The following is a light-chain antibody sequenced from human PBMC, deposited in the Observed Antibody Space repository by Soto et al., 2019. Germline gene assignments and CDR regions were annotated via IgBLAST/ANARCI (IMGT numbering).Light chain of an antibody. CDR3: GTWDNSLSVVV. J-gene: IGLJ2*01. V-gene: IGLV1-51*01. CDR2: DNT. CDR1: RSNIGTNH. Sequence: QSVLTQPPSVSAAPGQKVTISCSGSRSNIGTNHVSWYQHLPGTTPKLLIYDNTNRPSGIPDRFSGSKSGTSATLGITGLQTGDEADYYCGTWDNSLSVVVFGGGTQLTVL.